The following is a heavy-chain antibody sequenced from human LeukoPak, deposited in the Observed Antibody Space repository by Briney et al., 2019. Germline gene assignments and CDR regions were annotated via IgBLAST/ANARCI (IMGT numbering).Heavy chain of an antibody. CDR3: ARGGDYFDY. CDR1: GITVSSNY. CDR2: IYSGGST. V-gene: IGHV3-66*02. J-gene: IGHJ4*02. Sequence: GGSLRLSCVVSGITVSSNYMNWVRQAPGKGLEWVSVIYSGGSTYYADSVKGRFTISRDNSKNTLYLQMNSLRTEDTAVYYCARGGDYFDYWGQGTLAPVSS.